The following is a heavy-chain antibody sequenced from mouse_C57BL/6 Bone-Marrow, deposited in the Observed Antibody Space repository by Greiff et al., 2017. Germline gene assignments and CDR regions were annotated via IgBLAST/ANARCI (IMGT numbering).Heavy chain of an antibody. CDR1: GYTFTSYW. V-gene: IGHV1-55*01. CDR3: ARPYYGNYCYFDV. D-gene: IGHD2-10*01. Sequence: QVQLQQPGAELVKPGASVKMSCKASGYTFTSYWITWVKQRPGQGLEWIGDIYPGSGSTNYNEKFKSKATLTVDKSSSTAYMQLSSLTSEDSAVYYCARPYYGNYCYFDVWGTGTTVTVSS. CDR2: IYPGSGST. J-gene: IGHJ1*03.